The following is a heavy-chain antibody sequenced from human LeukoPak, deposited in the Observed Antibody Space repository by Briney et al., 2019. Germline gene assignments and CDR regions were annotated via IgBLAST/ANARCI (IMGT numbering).Heavy chain of an antibody. CDR3: AREASCSGGSCYSFAFGI. Sequence: SETLSLTCTVSGGSISSYYWSWIRQPPGKGLEWIGYIYYSGSTNYNPSLKSRVTISVDTSKNQFSLKLSSVTAADTAVYYCAREASCSGGSCYSFAFGIWGQGTMVTVSS. J-gene: IGHJ3*02. V-gene: IGHV4-59*01. CDR2: IYYSGST. D-gene: IGHD2-15*01. CDR1: GGSISSYY.